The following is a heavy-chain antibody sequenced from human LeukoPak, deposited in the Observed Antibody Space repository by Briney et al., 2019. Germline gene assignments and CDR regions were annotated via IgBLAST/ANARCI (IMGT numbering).Heavy chain of an antibody. D-gene: IGHD2-2*01. Sequence: GGSLRLSCAASGFTFSSYSMNWVRQAPGKGLEWVSSISSSSSYIYYADSVKGRFTISRDNAKNSLYLQMNSLRAEDTAVYYCARDQLLTSPGIDYWGQGTLVIVSS. CDR3: ARDQLLTSPGIDY. CDR2: ISSSSSYI. CDR1: GFTFSSYS. V-gene: IGHV3-21*01. J-gene: IGHJ4*02.